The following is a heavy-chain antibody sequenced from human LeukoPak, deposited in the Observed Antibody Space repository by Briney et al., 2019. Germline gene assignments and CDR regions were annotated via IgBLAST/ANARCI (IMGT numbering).Heavy chain of an antibody. V-gene: IGHV3-33*06. Sequence: GGSLRLSCAASGFTFSSYGMHWVRQAPGKGLEWVAVIWYDGSNKYYADSVKGRFTISRDSSKNTLYLQMNSLRAEDTAVYYCAKLQYDSSGYYYDLVRDAFDIWGQGTMVTVSS. CDR3: AKLQYDSSGYYYDLVRDAFDI. CDR1: GFTFSSYG. J-gene: IGHJ3*02. CDR2: IWYDGSNK. D-gene: IGHD3-22*01.